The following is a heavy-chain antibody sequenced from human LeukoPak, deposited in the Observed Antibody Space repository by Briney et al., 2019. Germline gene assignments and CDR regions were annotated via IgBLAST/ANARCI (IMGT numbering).Heavy chain of an antibody. CDR1: GYTFTSYD. V-gene: IGHV1-8*01. D-gene: IGHD6-6*01. J-gene: IGHJ6*03. CDR3: ARARRYSSSSDYYYYYMDV. Sequence: ASVKVSCKASGYTFTSYDINWVRQATGQGLEWMGWMNPNSGNTSYAQKFQGRVTMTRNTSISTAYMELSSLRSEDTAVYYCARARRYSSSSDYYYYYMDVWGKGTTVTVSS. CDR2: MNPNSGNT.